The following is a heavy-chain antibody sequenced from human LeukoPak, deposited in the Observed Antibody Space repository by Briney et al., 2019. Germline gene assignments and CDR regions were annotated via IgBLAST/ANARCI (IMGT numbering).Heavy chain of an antibody. D-gene: IGHD3-9*01. CDR3: AKDSDILTGPIGY. Sequence: GGSLRLSCAASGFTFDDYAMHWVRQAPGKGLEWVSGISWNSGSIGYADSVKGRFTISRDNAKNSLYLQMNSLRAEDTALYYCAKDSDILTGPIGYWGQGTLVTVSS. V-gene: IGHV3-9*01. J-gene: IGHJ4*02. CDR1: GFTFDDYA. CDR2: ISWNSGSI.